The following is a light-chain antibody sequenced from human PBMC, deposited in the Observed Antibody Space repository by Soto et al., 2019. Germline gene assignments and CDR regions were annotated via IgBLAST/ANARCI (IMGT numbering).Light chain of an antibody. CDR3: QQYNNWPRAT. Sequence: EIVLTQSPATLSLSPVERATLSCRARQSISSNLAWYQQKPGQAPRLLMFRTSSRATGFPARFSGSGSGTEFNLTISSLQSEDFGVYYCQQYNNWPRATFGGGTKVDIK. CDR2: RTS. CDR1: QSISSN. V-gene: IGKV3-15*01. J-gene: IGKJ4*01.